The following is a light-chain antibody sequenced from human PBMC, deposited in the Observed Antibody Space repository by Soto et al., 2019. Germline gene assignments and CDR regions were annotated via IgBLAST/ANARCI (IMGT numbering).Light chain of an antibody. J-gene: IGKJ1*01. CDR2: GAS. CDR3: QQYSRSPLT. Sequence: EVVMTQSPATLSVSPGERATLSCRASQSVSSSYLAWYQQKPGQAPRLLIYGASSRATGIPDRFSGSGSGTDFTLTISRLEPEDFAVYYCQQYSRSPLTFGQGTKV. V-gene: IGKV3-20*01. CDR1: QSVSSSY.